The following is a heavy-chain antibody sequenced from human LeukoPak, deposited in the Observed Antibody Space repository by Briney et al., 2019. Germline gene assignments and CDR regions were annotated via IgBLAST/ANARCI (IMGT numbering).Heavy chain of an antibody. CDR3: TTAPSYADY. D-gene: IGHD3-10*01. Sequence: GGSLRLSCVASGGTVSNSWRSWVRQAPGKGLEWIGRIKSRRGGSTTDYAAPVKGRFPISRDASKNTLYLQMNSLKTDDTAVYYCTTAPSYADYWGQATLVTVSP. V-gene: IGHV3-15*01. CDR1: GGTVSNSW. CDR2: IKSRRGGSTT. J-gene: IGHJ4*02.